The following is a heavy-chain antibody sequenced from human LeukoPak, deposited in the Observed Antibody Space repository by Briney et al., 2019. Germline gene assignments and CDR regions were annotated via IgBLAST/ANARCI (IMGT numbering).Heavy chain of an antibody. D-gene: IGHD1-1*01. V-gene: IGHV3-23*01. J-gene: IGHJ4*02. CDR1: GFSFSGFA. CDR3: ARGQEFDDGVFDS. Sequence: GGSLRLSCAASGFSFSGFAMTWVRQAPGKGPEWVSTIRSNGATAYNADSVKGRFTISRDNSKNTVYLQMNSLRVEDTAIYYCARGQEFDDGVFDSWGQGTLVTVSS. CDR2: IRSNGATA.